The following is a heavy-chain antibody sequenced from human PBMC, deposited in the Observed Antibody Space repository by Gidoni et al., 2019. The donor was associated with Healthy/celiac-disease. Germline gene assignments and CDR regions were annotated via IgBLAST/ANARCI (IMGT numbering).Heavy chain of an antibody. V-gene: IGHV1-2*04. D-gene: IGHD4-17*01. J-gene: IGHJ3*02. CDR2: INPNSGGT. CDR1: GYTFTGYD. Sequence: QVQLVQSGAEVKKPGASVKVSCQASGYTFTGYDMHWVRQAPGQGLEWMGWINPNSGGTNYAQKFQGWVTMTRDTSISTAYMELSRLRSDDTAVYYCAIHDYGDGGAFDIWGQGTMVTVSS. CDR3: AIHDYGDGGAFDI.